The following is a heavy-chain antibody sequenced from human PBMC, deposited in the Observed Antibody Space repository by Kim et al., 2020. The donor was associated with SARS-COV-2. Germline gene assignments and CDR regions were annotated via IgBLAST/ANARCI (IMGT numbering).Heavy chain of an antibody. CDR1: GFTFNSYA. CDR3: VKDLGSCMFDP. CDR2: ITRSSDST. Sequence: GGSLRLSCIVSGFTFNSYAMSWVRQAPGKGLEWVSAITRSSDSTNYADSVKGSFPISRDNSKNTVYLEMNSLRDEDTAIYYCVKDLGSCMFDPWGQGTLVTVSS. J-gene: IGHJ5*02. V-gene: IGHV3-23*01. D-gene: IGHD6-13*01.